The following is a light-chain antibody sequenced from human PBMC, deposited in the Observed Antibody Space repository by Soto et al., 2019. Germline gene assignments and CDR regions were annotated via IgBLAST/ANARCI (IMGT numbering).Light chain of an antibody. Sequence: IQLTQSPSSLSASVGDRVTITCRASQGIRSYLAWYQQKPGEAPKLLIYAASTLQSGVPSRFSGSGSGTDFTLTISSLLPEDFATYYCQQLNIYPPTFGGGTRLEIK. J-gene: IGKJ5*01. V-gene: IGKV1-9*01. CDR3: QQLNIYPPT. CDR2: AAS. CDR1: QGIRSY.